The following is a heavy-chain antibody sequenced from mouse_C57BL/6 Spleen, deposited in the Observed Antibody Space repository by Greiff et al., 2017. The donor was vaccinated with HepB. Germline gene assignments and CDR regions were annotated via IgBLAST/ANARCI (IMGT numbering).Heavy chain of an antibody. Sequence: EVKVEESGPGLVKPSQSLSLTCSVTGYSITSGYYWNWIRQFPGNKLEWMGYISYDGSNNYNPSLKNRISITHDTSKNQFFLKLNSVTTEDTATYYCAREAAQATWGAMDYWGQGTSVTVSS. CDR3: AREAAQATWGAMDY. J-gene: IGHJ4*01. CDR2: ISYDGSN. V-gene: IGHV3-6*01. CDR1: GYSITSGYY. D-gene: IGHD3-2*02.